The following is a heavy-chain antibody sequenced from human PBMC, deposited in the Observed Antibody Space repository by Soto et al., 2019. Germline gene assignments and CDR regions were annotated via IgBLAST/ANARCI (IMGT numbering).Heavy chain of an antibody. CDR3: AKDGYSSSSGTYYYYMDV. CDR1: GFTFSSYG. D-gene: IGHD6-6*01. J-gene: IGHJ6*03. Sequence: GGSLRLSCAASGFTFSSYGMHWVRQAPGKGLEWVAVISYDGSNKYYADSVKGRFTISRDNSKNTLYLQMNSLRAEDTAVYYCAKDGYSSSSGTYYYYMDVWGKGTTVTVSS. V-gene: IGHV3-30*18. CDR2: ISYDGSNK.